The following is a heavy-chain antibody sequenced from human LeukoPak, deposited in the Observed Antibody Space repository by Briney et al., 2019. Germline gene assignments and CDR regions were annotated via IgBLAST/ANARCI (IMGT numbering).Heavy chain of an antibody. Sequence: GGSLRLSCAASGFTFSSYSMNWVRQAPGKGLEWVSSISGSSSYIYYTDSVKGRFTISRDNAKNSLYLQMNSLRAEDTAVYYCAELGITMIGGVWGKGTTVTISS. V-gene: IGHV3-21*01. CDR2: ISGSSSYI. J-gene: IGHJ6*04. D-gene: IGHD3-10*02. CDR1: GFTFSSYS. CDR3: AELGITMIGGV.